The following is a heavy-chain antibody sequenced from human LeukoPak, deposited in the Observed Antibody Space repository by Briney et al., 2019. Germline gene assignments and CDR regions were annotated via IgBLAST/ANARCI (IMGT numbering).Heavy chain of an antibody. D-gene: IGHD3-10*01. Sequence: SVKVSCKASGGTFSSYAISWVRQAPGQGLEWMGGIIPIFGTANYAQKFQGRVTITADESTSTAYMELSSLRSEDTAVYYCASSAPSSGSLDYGMDVWGQGTTVTVSS. V-gene: IGHV1-69*01. CDR2: IIPIFGTA. CDR1: GGTFSSYA. J-gene: IGHJ6*02. CDR3: ASSAPSSGSLDYGMDV.